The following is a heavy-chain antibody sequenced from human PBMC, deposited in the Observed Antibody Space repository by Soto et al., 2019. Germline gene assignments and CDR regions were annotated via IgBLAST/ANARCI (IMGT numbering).Heavy chain of an antibody. J-gene: IGHJ4*02. D-gene: IGHD3-16*01. V-gene: IGHV3-66*01. Sequence: EVQLVESGGGLVQPGGSLRLSCAASGFTVSTKYMSWVRPAPGKGLEWVSVIYSGGSTFYADSVRGRFTISRDNSKNTVNLQMNSLRDEDTAVYYCARDPWAADYWGQGTLVTVSS. CDR2: IYSGGST. CDR1: GFTVSTKY. CDR3: ARDPWAADY.